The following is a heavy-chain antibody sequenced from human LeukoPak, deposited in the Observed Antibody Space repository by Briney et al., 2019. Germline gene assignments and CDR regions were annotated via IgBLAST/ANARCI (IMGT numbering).Heavy chain of an antibody. D-gene: IGHD2-2*01. CDR1: GYIFTSYP. CDR2: INPSGSST. V-gene: IGHV1-46*01. J-gene: IGHJ4*02. CDR3: ARLGYCSSTSCQ. Sequence: ASVKVSCKASGYIFTSYPMHWVRQAPGQGLEWMGIINPSGSSTNYAQKFQGRVTMTRDTSTSTVYMELSSLRSEDTAVYYCARLGYCSSTSCQWGQGTVVTVSS.